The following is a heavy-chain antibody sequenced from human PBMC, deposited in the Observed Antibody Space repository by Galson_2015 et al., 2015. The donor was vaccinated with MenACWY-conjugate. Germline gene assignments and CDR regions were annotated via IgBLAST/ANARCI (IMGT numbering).Heavy chain of an antibody. J-gene: IGHJ6*02. CDR3: ARAYYDSSGLAYFQHWGQGSLAPVVKRSFGPATAIRRDGGWYGGGMDV. CDR1: GFTFSSYW. D-gene: IGHD3-22*01. CDR2: INSDGSST. V-gene: IGHV3-74*01. Sequence: SLRLSCAASGFTFSSYWMHWVRQAPGKGLVWVSRINSDGSSTSYADSVKGRFTISRDNAKNTLYLQMNGLRAEDTAVYYCARAYYDSSGLAYFQHWGQGSLAPVVKRSFGPATAIRRDGGWYGGGMDVWGQGTTVTVSS.